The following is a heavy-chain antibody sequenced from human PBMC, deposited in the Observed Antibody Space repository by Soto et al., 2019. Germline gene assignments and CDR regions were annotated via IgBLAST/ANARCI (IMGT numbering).Heavy chain of an antibody. Sequence: QVQLVESGGGVVQPGRSLRLSCAASGFTFTSYSIHWVRQAPGKGLEWVAVISSAGSNKYCADSVKGRLTLSRDTSKNTVYLQMNSLRGEDTAVHYCARDPNDYVWALDYWGQGTLVTVSS. CDR3: ARDPNDYVWALDY. CDR2: ISSAGSNK. J-gene: IGHJ4*02. D-gene: IGHD3-16*01. V-gene: IGHV3-30-3*01. CDR1: GFTFTSYS.